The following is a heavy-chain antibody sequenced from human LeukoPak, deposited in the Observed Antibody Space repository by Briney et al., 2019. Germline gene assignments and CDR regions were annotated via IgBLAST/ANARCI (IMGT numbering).Heavy chain of an antibody. CDR2: IIPIFGTA. D-gene: IGHD1-26*01. V-gene: IGHV1-69*13. CDR3: ARGKPLGGHGQSFDY. CDR1: GYTFTSDG. J-gene: IGHJ4*02. Sequence: ASVKVSCKASGYTFTSDGISCVRQGPGQGLEWMGGIIPIFGTANYAQKFQGRVTITADESTSTAYMELSSLRSEDTAVYYCARGKPLGGHGQSFDYWGQGTLVTVSS.